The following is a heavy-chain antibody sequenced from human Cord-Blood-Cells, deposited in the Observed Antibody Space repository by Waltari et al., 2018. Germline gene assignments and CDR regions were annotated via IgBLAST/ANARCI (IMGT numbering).Heavy chain of an antibody. Sequence: QVQLVQSGAEVKKPGASVKVSCKASGYTFTSYDINWVRQATGQGLEWMGWMNPNRGNTGYAQKFQGRVTMTRNTSISTAYMELSSLRSEDTAVYYCASSSSSYYYYYGMDVWGQGTTVTVSS. CDR1: GYTFTSYD. V-gene: IGHV1-8*01. CDR2: MNPNRGNT. CDR3: ASSSSSYYYYYGMDV. J-gene: IGHJ6*02. D-gene: IGHD6-6*01.